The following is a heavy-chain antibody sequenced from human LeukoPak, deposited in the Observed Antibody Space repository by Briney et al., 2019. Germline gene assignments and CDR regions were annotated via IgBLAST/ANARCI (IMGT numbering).Heavy chain of an antibody. V-gene: IGHV3-66*04. J-gene: IGHJ4*02. CDR1: GFTVSSNY. Sequence: GGSLRLSCAASGFTVSSNYMSWVRQAPGKGLEWVSVIYSGGSTYYADSVKGRFTISRDNSKNTLYLQMNSLRAEDTAVYYCARLRLTGNYFDYWGQGTLVTVSS. D-gene: IGHD4-17*01. CDR2: IYSGGST. CDR3: ARLRLTGNYFDY.